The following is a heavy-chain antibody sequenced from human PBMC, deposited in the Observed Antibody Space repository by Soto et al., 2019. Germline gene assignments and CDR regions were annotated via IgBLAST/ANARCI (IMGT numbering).Heavy chain of an antibody. V-gene: IGHV1-3*01. CDR1: GYTFTSYA. CDR3: ARVVGDTIFGPIDY. Sequence: GASVKVSCKASGYTFTSYAMHWVRQAPGQRLEWMGWINAGNGNTKYSQKFQGRVTITRDTSASTAYMELSSLRSEDTAVYYCARVVGDTIFGPIDYWGQGTLVTVSS. D-gene: IGHD3-3*01. J-gene: IGHJ4*02. CDR2: INAGNGNT.